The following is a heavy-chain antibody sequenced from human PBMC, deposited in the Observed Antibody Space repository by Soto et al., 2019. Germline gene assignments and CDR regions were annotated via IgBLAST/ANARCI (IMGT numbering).Heavy chain of an antibody. J-gene: IGHJ4*02. CDR1: GFDFSRHH. Sequence: GGSLRLSCSVSGFDFSRHHMHWVRQAPGKGLEWVAIISSDGINTNYADSVKGRFTISRDNSKNTVYLQMDSLRSEDTALYYCARDWTGYVSAYFPDYWGQGTVVTVSS. CDR3: ARDWTGYVSAYFPDY. D-gene: IGHD2-2*01. CDR2: ISSDGINT. V-gene: IGHV3-30-3*01.